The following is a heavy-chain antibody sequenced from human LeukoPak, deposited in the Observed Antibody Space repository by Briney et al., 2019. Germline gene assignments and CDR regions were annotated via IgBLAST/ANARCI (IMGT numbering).Heavy chain of an antibody. CDR3: AKDLAGSGSYSFDY. J-gene: IGHJ4*02. CDR1: GFTFSNYA. V-gene: IGHV3-23*01. D-gene: IGHD1-26*01. Sequence: PGGSLRLSCAASGFTFSNYAMNWVRQAPGRGLDWVSAISGSGGSPYCADSVKGRFTISRDNSKNTLYLQMNSLRAEDTAVYYCAKDLAGSGSYSFDYWGQGTLVTVSS. CDR2: ISGSGGSP.